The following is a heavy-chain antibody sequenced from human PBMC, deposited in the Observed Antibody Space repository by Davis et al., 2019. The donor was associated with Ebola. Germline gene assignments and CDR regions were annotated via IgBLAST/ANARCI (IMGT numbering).Heavy chain of an antibody. V-gene: IGHV3-7*03. J-gene: IGHJ4*02. CDR3: ARDNTIFGVPIILQGYYFDY. D-gene: IGHD3-3*01. CDR2: IKQDGSEK. Sequence: PGGSLRLSCAASGFTFSNAWMSWVRQAPGKGLEWVANIKQDGSEKYYVDSVKGRFTISRDNAKNSLYLQMNSLRAEDTAVYYCARDNTIFGVPIILQGYYFDYWGQGTLVTVSS. CDR1: GFTFSNAW.